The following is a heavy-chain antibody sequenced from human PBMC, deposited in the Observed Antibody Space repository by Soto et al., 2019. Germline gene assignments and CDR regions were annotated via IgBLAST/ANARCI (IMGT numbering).Heavy chain of an antibody. J-gene: IGHJ4*02. CDR3: ARGKRWLQRFDY. V-gene: IGHV4-31*03. CDR1: GGSISSGGYY. Sequence: SETLSLTCTVSGGSISSGGYYWSWIRQHPGKGLEWIGYIYYSGSTYYNPSLKSRVTISVDTSKNQFSLKLSSVTAADTAVYYCARGKRWLQRFDYWGQGTLVTVSS. D-gene: IGHD5-12*01. CDR2: IYYSGST.